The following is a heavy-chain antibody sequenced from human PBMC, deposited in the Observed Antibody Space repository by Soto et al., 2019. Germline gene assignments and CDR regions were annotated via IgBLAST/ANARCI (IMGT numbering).Heavy chain of an antibody. CDR2: ISAYNGNT. Sequence: SVKVSCTASGYTFTSYGISWVRQAPGQGLEWMGWISAYNGNTNYAQKLQGRVTMTTDTSTSTAYMELRSLRSDDTAVYYCARDRLESAYDFWSGYSGWFDPWGQGTLVTVSS. J-gene: IGHJ5*02. CDR3: ARDRLESAYDFWSGYSGWFDP. CDR1: GYTFTSYG. V-gene: IGHV1-18*01. D-gene: IGHD3-3*01.